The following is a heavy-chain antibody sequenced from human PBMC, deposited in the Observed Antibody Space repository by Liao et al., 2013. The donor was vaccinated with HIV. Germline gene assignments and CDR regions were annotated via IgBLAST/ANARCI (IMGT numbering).Heavy chain of an antibody. D-gene: IGHD4-17*01. J-gene: IGHJ3*02. V-gene: IGHV4-61*02. CDR3: ARAAVLATVTPRDGFDI. Sequence: QVHLQESGPGLVKPSQTLSLTCTVSGGSSSSRSYYWSWIRKPAGKGLEWIGRVFTSGSTNYNPSLKSRVTISVDMSKNQFSLNLTSVTAADTAVYYCARAAVLATVTPRDGFDIWGQGDNGHRLF. CDR1: GGSSSSRSYY. CDR2: VFTSGST.